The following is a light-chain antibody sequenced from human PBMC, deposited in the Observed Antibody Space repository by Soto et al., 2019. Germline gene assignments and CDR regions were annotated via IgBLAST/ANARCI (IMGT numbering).Light chain of an antibody. V-gene: IGKV1-5*03. J-gene: IGKJ4*01. CDR3: QQYDSYST. CDR1: QSISSW. CDR2: KAS. Sequence: DIQMTQSPSTLSASVGDRDTITCRASQSISSWLAWYQQKSGKAPNVLIYKASTLATGVPSRFSGSGSGTEFTLTISSLQPDDFATYYCQQYDSYSTFGGGTKVEIK.